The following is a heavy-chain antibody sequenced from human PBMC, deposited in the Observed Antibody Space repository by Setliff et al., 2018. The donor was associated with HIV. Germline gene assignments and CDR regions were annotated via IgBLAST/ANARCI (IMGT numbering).Heavy chain of an antibody. V-gene: IGHV3-48*01. CDR1: GFTFSSYS. J-gene: IGHJ4*02. CDR3: ARDRGGSYTPLDY. CDR2: ISGNSGAV. D-gene: IGHD1-26*01. Sequence: GGSLRLSCAASGFTFSSYSMNWVRQAPGKGLEWVSFISGNSGAVTYADSVKGRFTISRDKAKKSLYLQMNSLRAEDTAVYYCARDRGGSYTPLDYWGQGTLVTVSS.